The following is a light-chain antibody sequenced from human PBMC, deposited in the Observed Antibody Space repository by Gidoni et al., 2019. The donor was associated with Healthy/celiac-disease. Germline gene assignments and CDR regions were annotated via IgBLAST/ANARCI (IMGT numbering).Light chain of an antibody. V-gene: IGKV4-1*01. CDR2: WAS. CDR1: QSVLYSSNNKNY. CDR3: QQYYSTPHT. J-gene: IGKJ3*01. Sequence: DIVMTQSPDSLPVSLGERATINCKSSQSVLYSSNNKNYLAWYQQKPGQPPKLLIYWASTRESGVPDRFSGSGSGTDFTLTISSLQAEDVAVYYCQQYYSTPHTFGPGTKVDIK.